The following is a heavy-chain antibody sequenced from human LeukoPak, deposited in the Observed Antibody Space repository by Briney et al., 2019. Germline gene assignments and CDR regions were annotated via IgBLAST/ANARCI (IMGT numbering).Heavy chain of an antibody. CDR2: IFYSGIT. V-gene: IGHV4-39*01. CDR1: VDSISSSSYY. CDR3: ARHSAPYYYASGSYAY. Sequence: PSETLSLTCTVSVDSISSSSYYWGWIRQPPGKGLEWIGNIFYSGITYYNPSLQSRVAISVDTSKNQFSLNLSSVTAADTAVYYCARHSAPYYYASGSYAYWGQGTLVTVSS. J-gene: IGHJ4*02. D-gene: IGHD3-10*01.